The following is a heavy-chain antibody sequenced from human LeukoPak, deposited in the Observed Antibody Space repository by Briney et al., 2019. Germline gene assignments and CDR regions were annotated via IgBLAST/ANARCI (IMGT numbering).Heavy chain of an antibody. CDR1: GYSLSSCYY. CDR2: IYHSGST. V-gene: IGHV4-38-2*02. J-gene: IGHJ4*02. Sequence: SETLSLTCTVSGYSLSSCYYWCWSPQPPGKGLEGIGSIYHSGSTYYHPSLKSRVTISVDTSKNQFSLTLSSVTAADTAVYYCARAEVNMTWNSYDSSGCFAYWGQGTLVTVSS. D-gene: IGHD3-22*01. CDR3: ARAEVNMTWNSYDSSGCFAY.